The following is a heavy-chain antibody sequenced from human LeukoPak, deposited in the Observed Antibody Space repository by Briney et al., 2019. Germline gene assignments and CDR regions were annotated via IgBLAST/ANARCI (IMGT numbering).Heavy chain of an antibody. CDR2: IYYSGST. CDR3: ARAYYSDSNAPYYFDY. D-gene: IGHD3-22*01. J-gene: IGHJ4*02. V-gene: IGHV4-59*08. Sequence: SETLSLTCTVSGGSISSYYWSWIRRPPGKGLEWIGYIYYSGSTNYNPSLKSRVTISVDTSKNHFSLKLNSVTAADTAVYYCARAYYSDSNAPYYFDYWGQGTLVTVSS. CDR1: GGSISSYY.